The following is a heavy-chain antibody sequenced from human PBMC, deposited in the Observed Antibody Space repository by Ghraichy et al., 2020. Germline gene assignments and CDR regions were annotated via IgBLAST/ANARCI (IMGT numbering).Heavy chain of an antibody. D-gene: IGHD2-15*01. Sequence: SVKVSCKASGGTFSSYAISWVRQAPGQGLEWMGGIIPIFGTANYAQKFQGRVTITADESTSTAYMELSSLRSEDTAVYYCASSQYCSGGSCSYDLTNWFDPWGQGTLVTVSS. J-gene: IGHJ5*02. CDR1: GGTFSSYA. CDR3: ASSQYCSGGSCSYDLTNWFDP. CDR2: IIPIFGTA. V-gene: IGHV1-69*13.